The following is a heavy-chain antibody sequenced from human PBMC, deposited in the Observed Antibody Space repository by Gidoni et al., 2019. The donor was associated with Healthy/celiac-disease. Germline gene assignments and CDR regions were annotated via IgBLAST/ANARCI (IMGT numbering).Heavy chain of an antibody. CDR1: GGSLSSGDYY. D-gene: IGHD4-17*01. CDR3: ARDTYGDYGGSY. Sequence: QVQLQESGPGLVQPSQSLSLTCTVSGGSLSSGDYYWSWIRQPPGKGLEWIGYIYYSGSTYYNPSLKSRVTISVDTSKNQFSLKLSSVTAADTAVYYCARDTYGDYGGSYWGQGTLVTVSS. V-gene: IGHV4-30-4*01. J-gene: IGHJ4*02. CDR2: IYYSGST.